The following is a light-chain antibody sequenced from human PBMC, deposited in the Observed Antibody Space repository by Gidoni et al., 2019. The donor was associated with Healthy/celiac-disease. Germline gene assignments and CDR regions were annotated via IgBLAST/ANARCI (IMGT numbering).Light chain of an antibody. CDR3: SSYTRSSTIYV. Sequence: HSALPPPASVSVSPSHSITISCTGTSSDVGGYNYVSWYQQHPGKAPKLMIYEVSNRPSGVSNRFSGSKSGNTASLTISGLQAEDEADYYCSSYTRSSTIYVFGTGTKVTVL. CDR2: EVS. CDR1: SSDVGGYNY. V-gene: IGLV2-14*01. J-gene: IGLJ1*01.